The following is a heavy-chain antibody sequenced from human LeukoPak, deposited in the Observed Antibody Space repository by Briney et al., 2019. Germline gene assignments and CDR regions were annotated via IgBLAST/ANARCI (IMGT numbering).Heavy chain of an antibody. CDR3: ATRNYKGPKDYYYYMDV. CDR1: GYTLTELS. J-gene: IGHJ6*03. V-gene: IGHV1-24*01. D-gene: IGHD1-7*01. CDR2: FDPEDGET. Sequence: ASVKVSCKVSGYTLTELSMHWVRQAPGKGLEWMGGFDPEDGETIYAQKFQGRVTMTEDTSTDTAYMELSSLRSEDTAVYYCATRNYKGPKDYYYYMDVWGKGTTVTVSS.